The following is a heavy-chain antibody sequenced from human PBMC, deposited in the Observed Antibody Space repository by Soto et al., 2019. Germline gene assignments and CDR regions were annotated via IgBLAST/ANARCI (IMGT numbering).Heavy chain of an antibody. D-gene: IGHD6-13*01. CDR2: INLDGSEK. J-gene: IGHJ4*02. CDR3: ARDLGYSSSSVGDY. CDR1: GFTFSRYW. V-gene: IGHV3-7*01. Sequence: ESGGGLVQPGGSLRLSCAASGFTFSRYWMSWGRQAPGKGLEWVASINLDGSEKYYVDSVKGRFTISRDNAKNSLYLQMNSLRGEDTAVYYCARDLGYSSSSVGDYWGQGTLVTVSS.